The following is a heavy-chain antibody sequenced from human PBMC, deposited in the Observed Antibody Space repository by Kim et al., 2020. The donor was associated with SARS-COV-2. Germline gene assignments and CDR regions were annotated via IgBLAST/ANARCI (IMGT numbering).Heavy chain of an antibody. V-gene: IGHV3-66*01. Sequence: GGSLRLSCAASGFTVSSNYMSWVRQAPGKGLEWVSVIYSGGSTYYADSVKGRFTISRDNSKNTLYLQMNSLRAEDTAVYYCARDYYYDSSGYYHYYYMDVWGKGTTVTVSS. CDR1: GFTVSSNY. CDR3: ARDYYYDSSGYYHYYYMDV. D-gene: IGHD3-22*01. CDR2: IYSGGST. J-gene: IGHJ6*03.